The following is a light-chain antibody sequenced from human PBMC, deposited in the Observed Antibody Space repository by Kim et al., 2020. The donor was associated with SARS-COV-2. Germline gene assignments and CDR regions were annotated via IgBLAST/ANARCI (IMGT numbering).Light chain of an antibody. CDR2: EVS. J-gene: IGLJ2*01. V-gene: IGLV2-8*01. CDR3: SSYAGTNNLL. Sequence: QSALTQPPSASGSPGQSVAISCTGTSGDIGAYNYVSWYQQHPGKAPKLLIYEVSKRPSGVPDRFSGSKSGNTASLTVSGLQADDEANYYCSSYAGTNNLLFGGGTQLTVL. CDR1: SGDIGAYNY.